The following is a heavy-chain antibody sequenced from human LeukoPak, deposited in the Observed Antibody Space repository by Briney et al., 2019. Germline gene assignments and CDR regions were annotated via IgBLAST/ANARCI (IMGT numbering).Heavy chain of an antibody. Sequence: PSETLSLTCTVSGGSISSYYWSWIRQPPGKGLEWLGYTYYSGSTNYNPSLKSRVTISVDTSKNQFSLKLSSVTAADTAVYYCARLRDWFDPWGQGTLVTVSS. V-gene: IGHV4-59*01. CDR1: GGSISSYY. CDR3: ARLRDWFDP. J-gene: IGHJ5*02. CDR2: TYYSGST.